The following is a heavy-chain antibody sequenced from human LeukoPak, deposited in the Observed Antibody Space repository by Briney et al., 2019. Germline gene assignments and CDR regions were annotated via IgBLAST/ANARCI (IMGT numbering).Heavy chain of an antibody. D-gene: IGHD3-16*02. Sequence: SGRSLRLSCAASGFTFSSYGMHWVRQAPGKGLEWVAVIWYDGSNKYYADSVKGRFTISRDNSKNTLHLQMNSLRAEDTAVYYCAKEYERLGELSFDYWGQGTLVTVSS. V-gene: IGHV3-33*06. CDR2: IWYDGSNK. J-gene: IGHJ4*02. CDR1: GFTFSSYG. CDR3: AKEYERLGELSFDY.